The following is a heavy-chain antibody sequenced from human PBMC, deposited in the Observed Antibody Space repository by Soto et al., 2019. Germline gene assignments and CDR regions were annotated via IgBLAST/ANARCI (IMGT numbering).Heavy chain of an antibody. V-gene: IGHV4-34*01. CDR1: GGSFSAYS. Sequence: SETLSLTCFVYGGSFSAYSWTWLRQSPGKGLEWIGEITHGGSTDYNPALKSRLVMSVDTSKNQFSLRVTSVTAADAAVYFCARARFDSWSHIYYGLDVWGQGTTVTVSS. D-gene: IGHD3-3*01. CDR3: ARARFDSWSHIYYGLDV. J-gene: IGHJ6*02. CDR2: ITHGGST.